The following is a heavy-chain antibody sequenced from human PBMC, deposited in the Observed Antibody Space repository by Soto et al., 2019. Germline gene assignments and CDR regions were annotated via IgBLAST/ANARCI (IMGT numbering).Heavy chain of an antibody. J-gene: IGHJ6*02. D-gene: IGHD3-16*01. Sequence: QVQLQESGPGLVKPSETLSLTCTVSGAPITTTKWWAWVRLPPGKGLEWIGELSRGDERSSNPSLEGRFTMSLDKSNNHFSLKLTSVTAADTAICYCATQTISYTWGVWGRGTSVTVSS. CDR3: ATQTISYTWGV. CDR2: LSRGDER. CDR1: GAPITTTKW. V-gene: IGHV4-4*02.